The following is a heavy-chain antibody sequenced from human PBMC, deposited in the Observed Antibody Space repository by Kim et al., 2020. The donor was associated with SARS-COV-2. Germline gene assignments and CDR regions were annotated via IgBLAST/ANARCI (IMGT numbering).Heavy chain of an antibody. J-gene: IGHJ6*02. Sequence: GGSLRLSCAASGFTFSSYGMHWVRQAPGKGLEWVAAIWYDGSNKYYVDSVKGRFSISRDNSKKTLYLQMNSLRAEDTAVYYCARSDSNYHYYGMDVWGQGTTVAVSS. CDR3: ARSDSNYHYYGMDV. V-gene: IGHV3-33*01. CDR1: GFTFSSYG. CDR2: IWYDGSNK. D-gene: IGHD4-4*01.